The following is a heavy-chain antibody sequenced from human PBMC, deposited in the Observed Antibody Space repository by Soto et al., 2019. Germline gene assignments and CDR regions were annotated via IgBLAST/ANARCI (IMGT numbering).Heavy chain of an antibody. CDR1: GFTFSDYY. V-gene: IGHV3-11*06. CDR2: ITSSRSNFT. J-gene: IGHJ4*02. Sequence: QVQLVESGGGLVKPGGFLRLSCAASGFTFSDYYMSWIRQAPGKGLEWVSYITSSRSNFTNYADSVKGRFTISRDNAKNSVYLQMDSLRVEDTAVYYCVRDRGYSGFFYWGQGALVTVSA. D-gene: IGHD5-12*01. CDR3: VRDRGYSGFFY.